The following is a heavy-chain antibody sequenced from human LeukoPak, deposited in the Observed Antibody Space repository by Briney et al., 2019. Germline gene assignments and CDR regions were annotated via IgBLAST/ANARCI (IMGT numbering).Heavy chain of an antibody. CDR1: GYTFDEYD. D-gene: IGHD5-24*01. V-gene: IGHV3-20*04. Sequence: GGSLRLSCTLCGYTFDEYDMSGLRQAPGKGLEWVSGINWNGGSTGYADSVKGRFTISRDNAKKSLYLQMNSLRAEDTALYYCERGGWLGELVFDYWGQGTLVTVSS. J-gene: IGHJ4*02. CDR3: ERGGWLGELVFDY. CDR2: INWNGGST.